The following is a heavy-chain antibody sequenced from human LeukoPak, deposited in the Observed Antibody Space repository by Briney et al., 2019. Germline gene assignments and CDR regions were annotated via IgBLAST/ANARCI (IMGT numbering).Heavy chain of an antibody. CDR2: IYYDGSNK. CDR3: QRTGFRSSCGHFDYPTDD. J-gene: IGHJ6*03. D-gene: IGHD6-6*01. V-gene: IGHV3-30*02. Sequence: GGSLRLSWSPSGFSALVDTTHAGRQTPGKGLEWLAFIYYDGSNKYYVDSVKGRFTISRDKTKNTLYLQMNSLRPEDTAVYYRQRTGFRSSCGHFDYPTDDWGKGSTVTVSS. CDR1: GFSALVDT.